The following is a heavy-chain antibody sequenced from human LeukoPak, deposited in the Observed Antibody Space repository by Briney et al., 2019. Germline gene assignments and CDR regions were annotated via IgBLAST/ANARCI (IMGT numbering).Heavy chain of an antibody. CDR3: ARSFGSGRIIGY. CDR1: GYNLPSNSAH. V-gene: IGHV6-1*01. Sequence: SQTLSLTCAISGYNLPSNSAHWHWLRQSPSRALEWLGRTYYRSKYYFDYAVSVKSRITINPDTSKNQFSLQLNSVTTEDTAVYYCARSFGSGRIIGYWGEGTLGTVSS. D-gene: IGHD3-10*01. CDR2: TYYRSKYYF. J-gene: IGHJ4*02.